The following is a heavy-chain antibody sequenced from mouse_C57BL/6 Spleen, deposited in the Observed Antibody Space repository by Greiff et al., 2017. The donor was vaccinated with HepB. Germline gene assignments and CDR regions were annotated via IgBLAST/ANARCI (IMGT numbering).Heavy chain of an antibody. CDR3: AREGTTGDYFDY. D-gene: IGHD1-1*01. Sequence: EVKLVESEGGLVQPGSSMKLSCTASGFTFSDYYMAWVRQVPEKGLEWVANINYDGSSTYYLDSLKSRFIISSDNAKNILYLQMSSLKSEDTATYYCAREGTTGDYFDYWGQGTTLTVSS. CDR1: GFTFSDYY. J-gene: IGHJ2*01. CDR2: INYDGSST. V-gene: IGHV5-16*01.